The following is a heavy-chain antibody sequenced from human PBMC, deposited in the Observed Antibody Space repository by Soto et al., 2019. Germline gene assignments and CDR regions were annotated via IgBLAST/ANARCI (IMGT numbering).Heavy chain of an antibody. Sequence: NPSETLSLTCTVSGGSISSGDYYWSWIRQPPGKGLEWIGYIYYSGSTYYNPSLKSRVTISVDTSKNQFSLKLSSVTAADTAVYYCAREYYYDSSGYYSAEYFQHWGRGTLVTVSS. V-gene: IGHV4-30-4*01. CDR2: IYYSGST. CDR3: AREYYYDSSGYYSAEYFQH. J-gene: IGHJ1*01. CDR1: GGSISSGDYY. D-gene: IGHD3-22*01.